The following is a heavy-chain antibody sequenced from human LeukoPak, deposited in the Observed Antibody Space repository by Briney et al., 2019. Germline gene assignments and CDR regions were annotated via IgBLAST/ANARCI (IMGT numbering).Heavy chain of an antibody. J-gene: IGHJ6*04. CDR2: IIPIFGTA. Sequence: GASVKVSCKASGGTFSSYAISWVRQAPGQGLEWMGGIIPIFGTANYAQKFQGRVTITADESTSTAYMELSSLRSEDTAVYYCARIDWAAITYYYGMDVWGKGTTVTVSS. CDR1: GGTFSSYA. CDR3: ARIDWAAITYYYGMDV. V-gene: IGHV1-69*01. D-gene: IGHD1-14*01.